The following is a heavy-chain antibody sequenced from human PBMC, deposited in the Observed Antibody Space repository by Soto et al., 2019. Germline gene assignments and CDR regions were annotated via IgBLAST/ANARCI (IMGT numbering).Heavy chain of an antibody. CDR3: ASTRDSGTSYYFDY. Sequence: GGSLRLSCAASGFTVSSHYMSWVRQGPGKGLEWVSVIYRGGGTFYADSVKGRFTISRDNSKNTVFLQMNSLRAEDTAVYYCASTRDSGTSYYFDYWGQGTLVTVSS. V-gene: IGHV3-53*01. CDR1: GFTVSSHY. CDR2: IYRGGGT. D-gene: IGHD1-26*01. J-gene: IGHJ4*02.